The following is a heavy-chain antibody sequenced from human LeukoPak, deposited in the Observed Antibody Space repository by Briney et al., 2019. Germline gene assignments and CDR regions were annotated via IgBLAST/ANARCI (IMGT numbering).Heavy chain of an antibody. Sequence: SETLSLTCTVSGGSISGFYWSWIRQPPGKGLEYIGYIYYSGTNYNPSLKSRVTISVDTSKSQFSLKLTSVTAADTAVYYCARDMGSVAGHDYWGQGTLVTVSS. CDR2: IYYSGT. V-gene: IGHV4-59*01. D-gene: IGHD6-13*01. CDR1: GGSISGFY. J-gene: IGHJ4*02. CDR3: ARDMGSVAGHDY.